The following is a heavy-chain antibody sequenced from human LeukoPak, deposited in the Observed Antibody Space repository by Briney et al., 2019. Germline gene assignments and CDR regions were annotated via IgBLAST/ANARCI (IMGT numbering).Heavy chain of an antibody. D-gene: IGHD3-22*01. CDR2: ISDRGGRT. V-gene: IGHV3-23*01. CDR3: AKRGVVIRVILVGFHKEAYYFDS. CDR1: GITLSNYG. Sequence: GGSLRLSCAVCGITLSNYGMRWVRQAPGKGLEGVAGISDRGGRTNYADSVHGRFTISRHNPKNTLYLQMNSLRAEDTAVYFCAKRGVVIRVILVGFHKEAYYFDSWGQGALVTVSS. J-gene: IGHJ4*02.